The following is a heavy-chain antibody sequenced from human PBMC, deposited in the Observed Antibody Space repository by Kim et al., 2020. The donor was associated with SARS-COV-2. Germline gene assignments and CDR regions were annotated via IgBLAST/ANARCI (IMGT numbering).Heavy chain of an antibody. J-gene: IGHJ6*02. CDR3: ARPRTAYYYGMDV. V-gene: IGHV4-4*02. Sequence: SETLSLTCAVSGGSISSSNWWSWVRQPPGKGLEWIGEIYHSGSTNYNPSLKSRVTISVDKSKNQFSLKLSSVTAADTAVYYCARPRTAYYYGMDVWGQGTTVTVSS. CDR1: GGSISSSNW. CDR2: IYHSGST.